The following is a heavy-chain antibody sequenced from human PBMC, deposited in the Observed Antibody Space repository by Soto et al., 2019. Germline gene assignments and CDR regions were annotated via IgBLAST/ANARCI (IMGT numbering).Heavy chain of an antibody. CDR2: IKQDGSEK. CDR1: GFTFSSYW. Sequence: GGSLILSCAASGFTFSSYWMSWVRQAPGKGLEWVANIKQDGSEKYYVDSVKGRFTISRDNAKNSLYLQMNSLRAEDTAVYYCARDRTWGSTRYFDLWGRGTLVTVSS. J-gene: IGHJ2*01. D-gene: IGHD7-27*01. CDR3: ARDRTWGSTRYFDL. V-gene: IGHV3-7*01.